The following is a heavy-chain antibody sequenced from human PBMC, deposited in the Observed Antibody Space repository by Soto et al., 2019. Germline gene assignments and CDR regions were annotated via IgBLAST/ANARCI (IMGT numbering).Heavy chain of an antibody. V-gene: IGHV5-51*01. CDR3: ARHGGYYGSPAAGLFDY. CDR2: IYPGDSDT. J-gene: IGHJ4*02. D-gene: IGHD3-10*01. Sequence: PGESLKISCKGSGYSFTSYLIGWVRQMPGKGLEWMGIIYPGDSDTRYSPSFQGQVTISADKSISTAYLQWSSLKASDTAMYYCARHGGYYGSPAAGLFDYWGQGTLVTVSS. CDR1: GYSFTSYL.